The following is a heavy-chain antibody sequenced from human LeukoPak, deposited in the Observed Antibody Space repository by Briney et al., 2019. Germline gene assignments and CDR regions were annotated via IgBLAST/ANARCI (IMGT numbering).Heavy chain of an antibody. D-gene: IGHD1-1*01. CDR1: GYGFSDVY. J-gene: IGHJ5*02. Sequence: GASVKVSCKASGYGFSDVYFNWVRQAPGQGLEWMGWINPHSGATNYAQRFQGRISMDASFDTAYIELSRLTSDDTAVYYCATSSTVTHTRDPLGQGTLVTVSS. V-gene: IGHV1-2*02. CDR3: ATSSTVTHTRDP. CDR2: INPHSGAT.